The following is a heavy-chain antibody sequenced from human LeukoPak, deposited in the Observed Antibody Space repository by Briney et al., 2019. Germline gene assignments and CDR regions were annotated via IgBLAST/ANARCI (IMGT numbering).Heavy chain of an antibody. J-gene: IGHJ6*02. Sequence: SVKVSCKASGGTFSSYAISWVRQAPGQGLERMGGIIPIFGTANYAQKFQGRVTITADESTSTAYMELSSLRSEDTAVYYCARGGPRSFLMGYYYYGMDVWGQGTTVTVSS. V-gene: IGHV1-69*13. CDR1: GGTFSSYA. CDR3: ARGGPRSFLMGYYYYGMDV. D-gene: IGHD1-26*01. CDR2: IIPIFGTA.